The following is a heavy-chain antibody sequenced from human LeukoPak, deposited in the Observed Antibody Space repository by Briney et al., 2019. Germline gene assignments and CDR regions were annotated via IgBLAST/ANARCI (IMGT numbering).Heavy chain of an antibody. J-gene: IGHJ3*02. CDR2: INHSGST. D-gene: IGHD6-13*01. CDR1: GGSFSGYY. Sequence: SKTLSLTCAVYGGSFSGYYWSWIRQPPGKGLEWIGEINHSGSTNYNASLKSRVTISADTSKNQFSLKLSSVTAADTAVYYCARGDLWQQLVRGDAFDSWGQGTMVTVSS. V-gene: IGHV4-34*01. CDR3: ARGDLWQQLVRGDAFDS.